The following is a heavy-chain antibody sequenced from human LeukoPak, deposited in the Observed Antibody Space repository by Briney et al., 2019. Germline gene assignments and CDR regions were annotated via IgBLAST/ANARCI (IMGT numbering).Heavy chain of an antibody. V-gene: IGHV3-74*01. CDR1: GFTFSSYW. D-gene: IGHD3-16*01. CDR3: VRVTWPTFSFDY. CDR2: ISSDGSST. Sequence: PGRSLRLSCAASGFTFSSYWMHWVRQAPGKGLVWASRISSDGSSTTYADSVKGRFTISRDNAKNTLYLQMNSLRAEDTAVYYCVRVTWPTFSFDYWGQGTLVTVSS. J-gene: IGHJ4*02.